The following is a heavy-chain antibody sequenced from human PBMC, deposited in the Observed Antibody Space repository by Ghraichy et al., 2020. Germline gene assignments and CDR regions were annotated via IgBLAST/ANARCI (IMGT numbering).Heavy chain of an antibody. D-gene: IGHD5-12*01. Sequence: GGSLRLSCAASGFTFSSYAMSWVRQAPGKGLEWVSAISGSGGSTYYADSVKGRFTISRDNSKNTLYLQMNSLRAEDTAVYYCAKVGGGYDHPPHFDYWGQGTLVTVSS. V-gene: IGHV3-23*01. CDR1: GFTFSSYA. J-gene: IGHJ4*02. CDR2: ISGSGGST. CDR3: AKVGGGYDHPPHFDY.